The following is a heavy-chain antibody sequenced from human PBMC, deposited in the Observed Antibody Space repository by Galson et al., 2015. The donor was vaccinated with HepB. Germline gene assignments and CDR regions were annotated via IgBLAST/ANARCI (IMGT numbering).Heavy chain of an antibody. V-gene: IGHV1-46*03. Sequence: SVKVSCKASGYTFTSYYMHWVRQAPGQGLEWMGIINPSGGSTSYAQKFQGRVTMTRDTSTSTVYMELSSLRSEDTAVYYCASHMAAAGGKFDYWGQGTLVTVAS. D-gene: IGHD6-13*01. J-gene: IGHJ4*02. CDR2: INPSGGST. CDR1: GYTFTSYY. CDR3: ASHMAAAGGKFDY.